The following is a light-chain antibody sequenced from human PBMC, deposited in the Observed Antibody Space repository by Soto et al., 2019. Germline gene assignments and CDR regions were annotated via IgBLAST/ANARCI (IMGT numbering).Light chain of an antibody. V-gene: IGKV3-15*01. CDR2: GAS. CDR3: QQYNNWAIT. J-gene: IGKJ5*01. Sequence: EIVMTQSPATLSVSPGERATLSCRASQSVSSNLAWYQQKPGQAPRLLIYGASTSATGIPARFSGSGSGTEFTLTISSLQSEDFAVYYCQQYNNWAITFGQGTRLESK. CDR1: QSVSSN.